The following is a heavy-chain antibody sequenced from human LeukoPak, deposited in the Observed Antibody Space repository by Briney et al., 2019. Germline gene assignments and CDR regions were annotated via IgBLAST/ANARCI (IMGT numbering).Heavy chain of an antibody. D-gene: IGHD3-22*01. Sequence: PGGSLRLSCAASGFTVSSNYMSWVRQAPGKGLEWVSLIYSGGSTYYADSVKGRFTISRDNSKNTLYLQMNSLRAEDTAVYYCARSQYYYDSSGYRRDAFDIWGQGTMVTVSS. J-gene: IGHJ3*02. CDR3: ARSQYYYDSSGYRRDAFDI. CDR1: GFTVSSNY. V-gene: IGHV3-53*01. CDR2: IYSGGST.